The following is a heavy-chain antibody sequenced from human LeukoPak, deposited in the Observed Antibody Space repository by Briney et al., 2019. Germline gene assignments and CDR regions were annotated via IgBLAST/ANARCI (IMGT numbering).Heavy chain of an antibody. CDR3: ARGPMVRGVIITGDFDY. Sequence: PSETLSLTCTASGFSFSSYYWSWIRQPPGKGLEWISDIYYSGSTNYNSSLKIRVTISVDTSKNQFSLKLSSVTAADTAVYYCARGPMVRGVIITGDFDYWGQGTLVTVSS. V-gene: IGHV4-59*01. CDR2: IYYSGST. J-gene: IGHJ4*02. CDR1: GFSFSSYY. D-gene: IGHD3-10*01.